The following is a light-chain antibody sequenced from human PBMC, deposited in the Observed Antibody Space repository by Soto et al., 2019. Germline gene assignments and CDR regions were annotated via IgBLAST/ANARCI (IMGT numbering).Light chain of an antibody. Sequence: EIIMTQSPVTLSLSPGERATLSCRASQSVGSDYLAWYQQKPGQATRLLIYGASSRANGIPDRFSGSGSGTDFTLTISRLEPEDFAVYYCQQYGSSPPWTFGQGTKVDIK. J-gene: IGKJ1*01. CDR1: QSVGSDY. CDR3: QQYGSSPPWT. CDR2: GAS. V-gene: IGKV3-20*01.